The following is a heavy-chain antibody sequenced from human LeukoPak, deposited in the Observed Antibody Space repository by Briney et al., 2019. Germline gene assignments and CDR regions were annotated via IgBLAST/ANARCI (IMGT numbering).Heavy chain of an antibody. V-gene: IGHV4-34*01. D-gene: IGHD2-15*01. CDR2: INHSGST. CDR1: GGSFSGYY. CDR3: ATRIHWFDP. J-gene: IGHJ5*02. Sequence: SETLSLTCAVYGGSFSGYYWSWIRQPPGKGLEWIGEINHSGSTNYNPSLKSRVTISVDTSKNQFSLKLSSVTAADTAVYYCATRIHWFDPWGQGTLVTVSS.